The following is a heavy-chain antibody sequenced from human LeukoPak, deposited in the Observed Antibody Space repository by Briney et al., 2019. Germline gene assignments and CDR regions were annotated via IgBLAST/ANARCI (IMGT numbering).Heavy chain of an antibody. Sequence: GGSLRLSCAASGFTFSSYWMSWVRQAPGKGLEWVANIKQDGSEKYYVDSVKGRFTISRDNAKNSPYLQMNSLRAEDTAVYYCARVPVYCSGGSCYPNAFDIWGQGTMVTVSS. CDR1: GFTFSSYW. CDR3: ARVPVYCSGGSCYPNAFDI. V-gene: IGHV3-7*01. D-gene: IGHD2-15*01. J-gene: IGHJ3*02. CDR2: IKQDGSEK.